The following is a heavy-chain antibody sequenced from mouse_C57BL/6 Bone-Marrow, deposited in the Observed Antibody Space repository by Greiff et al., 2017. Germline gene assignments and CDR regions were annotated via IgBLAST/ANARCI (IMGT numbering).Heavy chain of an antibody. J-gene: IGHJ4*01. V-gene: IGHV1-54*01. CDR2: INPGSGGT. CDR1: GYAFTNSL. CDR3: ARRNHHYYGSSYYYAMDY. Sequence: VMLVESGAELVRPGTSVKVSCKASGYAFTNSLIEWVKQRPGQGLEWIGVINPGSGGTNYNEQFKGKATLTADKSSSTAYMQLSSLTSEDSAVYFCARRNHHYYGSSYYYAMDYWGQGTSVTVSS. D-gene: IGHD1-1*01.